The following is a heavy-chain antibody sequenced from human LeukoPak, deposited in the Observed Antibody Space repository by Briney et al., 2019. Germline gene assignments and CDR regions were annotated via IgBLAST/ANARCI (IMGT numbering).Heavy chain of an antibody. CDR1: GGSVSSGSYY. J-gene: IGHJ3*02. V-gene: IGHV4-61*01. CDR2: IYYSGST. Sequence: SETLSLTCTVSGGSVSSGSYYWSWIRQPPGKGLEWIGYIYYSGSTNYDPSLKSRVTISVDPSKNQFSLKLSSVTAADTAVYYCAREVVVPAGGAFDIWGQGTMVTVSS. D-gene: IGHD2-15*01. CDR3: AREVVVPAGGAFDI.